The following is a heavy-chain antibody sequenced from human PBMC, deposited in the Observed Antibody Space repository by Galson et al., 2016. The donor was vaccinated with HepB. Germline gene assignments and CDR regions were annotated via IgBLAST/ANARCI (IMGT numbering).Heavy chain of an antibody. D-gene: IGHD3-9*01. CDR1: GFTFSSYS. CDR3: ARGLLYFDWYQLEGYGMDV. V-gene: IGHV3-48*02. Sequence: SLRLSCAASGFTFSSYSMNWVRQAPGKGLEWVSFLSTSSSTIYYSDSVTGRFTVSRDNGKNSLYLQLNSLRDEDTAVYYCARGLLYFDWYQLEGYGMDVWGQGTTVTVS. CDR2: LSTSSSTI. J-gene: IGHJ6*02.